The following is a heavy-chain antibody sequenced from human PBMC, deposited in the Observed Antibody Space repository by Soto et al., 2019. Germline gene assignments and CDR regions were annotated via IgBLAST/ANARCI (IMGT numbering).Heavy chain of an antibody. J-gene: IGHJ4*02. CDR3: VRTGYSYDPFAH. V-gene: IGHV2-5*01. D-gene: IGHD5-18*01. CDR2: IFWNDDE. CDR1: GFSLTTYGAG. Sequence: SGPTLVNPTHTLTLTCTFSGFSLTTYGAGMDWIRQPPGKGLEWLALIFWNDDERYSPSLKSRLTITKDTSKNQVVFTMTNMDPVDTATYFCVRTGYSYDPFAHWGRGTLVTVSS.